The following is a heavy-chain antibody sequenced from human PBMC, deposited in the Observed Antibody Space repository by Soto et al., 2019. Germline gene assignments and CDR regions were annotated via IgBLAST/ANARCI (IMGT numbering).Heavy chain of an antibody. Sequence: EVRLVESGGGLVQSDRSLRLSCAASGFNLHDHTMHWVRQAPGRRLEWVSDITSNSQTIAYADSVKGRFTVSRDNARNSLYLQLDRLTPEDTALYYCTRDYGWVQFDLWGQGTLVTVSS. J-gene: IGHJ4*02. CDR2: ITSNSQTI. D-gene: IGHD6-19*01. CDR1: GFNLHDHT. CDR3: TRDYGWVQFDL. V-gene: IGHV3-9*01.